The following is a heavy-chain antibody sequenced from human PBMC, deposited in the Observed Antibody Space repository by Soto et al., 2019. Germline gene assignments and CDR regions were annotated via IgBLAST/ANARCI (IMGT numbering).Heavy chain of an antibody. CDR2: IYPGDSDT. J-gene: IGHJ4*02. CDR3: ARTYCSGGSCYSGIDY. CDR1: GDSCTSYS. D-gene: IGHD2-15*01. Sequence: GECPKISCKGSGDSCTSYSIGWVRQMPGKGLEWMGIIYPGDSDTRYSPSFQGQVTISADKSISTAYLQWSSLKASDTAMYYCARTYCSGGSCYSGIDYWGQGTLVPVSS. V-gene: IGHV5-51*01.